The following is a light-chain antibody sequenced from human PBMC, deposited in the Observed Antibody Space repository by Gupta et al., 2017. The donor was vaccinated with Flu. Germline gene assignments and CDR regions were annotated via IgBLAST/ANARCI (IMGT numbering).Light chain of an antibody. J-gene: IGLJ2*01. V-gene: IGLV4-69*01. CDR1: SGHSSFA. CDR2: LNSDGSH. Sequence: QLVLTQSPSASASLGASVKLTCTLRSGHSSFAIAWHQLQPEKGPRFLMKLNSDGSHTKGDGIPDRFSGSSSGAERYLTIASLQSEDEADYYCQTWGTGTVVFGGGTKLTVL. CDR3: QTWGTGTVV.